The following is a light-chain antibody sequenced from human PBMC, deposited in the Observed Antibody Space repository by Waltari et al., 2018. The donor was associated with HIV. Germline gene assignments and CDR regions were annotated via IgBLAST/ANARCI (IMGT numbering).Light chain of an antibody. CDR3: QSADSNASLWV. Sequence: SYELTQPPPVSVSPGQTARITCSGDALPKQYAYWYQQRPGQAPGLVIYKDTERPSGIPERFSGSSSGTTATLTIIGVQAQDEADYHCQSADSNASLWVFGGGTKLTVL. V-gene: IGLV3-25*03. CDR2: KDT. J-gene: IGLJ3*02. CDR1: ALPKQY.